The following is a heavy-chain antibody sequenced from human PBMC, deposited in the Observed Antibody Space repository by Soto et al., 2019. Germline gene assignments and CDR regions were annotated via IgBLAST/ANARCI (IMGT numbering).Heavy chain of an antibody. CDR3: AKDLGDMTTLFDY. CDR1: GFTFSSYG. CDR2: ISYDGSNK. D-gene: IGHD4-17*01. V-gene: IGHV3-30*18. J-gene: IGHJ4*02. Sequence: GGSLRLSCAASGFTFSSYGMHWVRQAPGKGLEWVAVISYDGSNKYYADSVKGRFTISRDNSKNTLYLQMNSLRAEDTAVYYCAKDLGDMTTLFDYWGQGTLVTVSS.